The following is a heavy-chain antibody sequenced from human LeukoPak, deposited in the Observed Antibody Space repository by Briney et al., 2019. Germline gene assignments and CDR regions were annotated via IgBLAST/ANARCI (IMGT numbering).Heavy chain of an antibody. CDR3: ARHKADVAFDI. J-gene: IGHJ3*02. Sequence: SETLSLTCTVSGGSISSSSYYWGWIRQPPGKGLEWIGSLYYTGSTFYNPSLKSRVTIFVDASKNQFSLKLSSVTAADTAVYYCARHKADVAFDIWGQGTMVTVS. V-gene: IGHV4-39*01. D-gene: IGHD2-15*01. CDR1: GGSISSSSYY. CDR2: LYYTGST.